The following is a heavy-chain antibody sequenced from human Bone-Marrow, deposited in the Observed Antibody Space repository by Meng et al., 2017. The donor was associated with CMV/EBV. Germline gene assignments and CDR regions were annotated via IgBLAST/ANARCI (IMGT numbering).Heavy chain of an antibody. Sequence: SETLSLTCTVSGGSISSSSYYWGWIRQPPGKGLEWIGSIYYSGSTYYNPSLKSRVSISVATSRSQFSLKLNSVTVADTAVYYCARGGGPRGVFRGVLNYFFDYWSQGKLVTVSS. V-gene: IGHV4-39*07. D-gene: IGHD3-10*01. J-gene: IGHJ4*02. CDR2: IYYSGST. CDR3: ARGGGPRGVFRGVLNYFFDY. CDR1: GGSISSSSYY.